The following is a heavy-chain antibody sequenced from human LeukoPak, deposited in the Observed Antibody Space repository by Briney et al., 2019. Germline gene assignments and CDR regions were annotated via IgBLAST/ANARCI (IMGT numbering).Heavy chain of an antibody. Sequence: PGGSLRLSCAASGFTFSSYVMTWVRQAPGRGLEWVSSIGNSGRDTYYADSMKGRFTISRDNSKSTLFLHMSSLRAGDTAIYYCARYCGAGSCYSGLDYWGQGALVTVSS. CDR3: ARYCGAGSCYSGLDY. D-gene: IGHD2-15*01. J-gene: IGHJ4*02. CDR2: IGNSGRDT. V-gene: IGHV3-23*01. CDR1: GFTFSSYV.